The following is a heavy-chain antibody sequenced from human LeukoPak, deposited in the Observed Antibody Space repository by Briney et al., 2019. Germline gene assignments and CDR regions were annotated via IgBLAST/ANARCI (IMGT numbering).Heavy chain of an antibody. J-gene: IGHJ3*02. CDR2: TYYRSKWYN. V-gene: IGHV6-1*01. CDR3: ARDGELAGSPPPHAFDI. D-gene: IGHD6-13*01. CDR1: GDSVSSNSAA. Sequence: SQTLSLTCAISGDSVSSNSAAWNWIRQSPSRGLEWLGRTYYRSKWYNDYAVSVKSRITINPDTSKNQFSLQLNSVTPEDTAVYYCARDGELAGSPPPHAFDIWGQGTMVTVSS.